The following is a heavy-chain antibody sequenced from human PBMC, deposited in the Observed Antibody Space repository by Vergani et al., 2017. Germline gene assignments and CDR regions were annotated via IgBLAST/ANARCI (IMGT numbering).Heavy chain of an antibody. J-gene: IGHJ4*02. CDR3: ARHPRKYSSGWSGYYFDY. D-gene: IGHD6-19*01. CDR2: ISSSSSYT. Sequence: QVQLVESGGGLVKPGGSLRLSCAASGFTFSAYYMSWIRQAPGKGLEWVSYISSSSSYTNYADSVKGRFTISRDNAKNSLYLQMNSLRAEDTAVYYCARHPRKYSSGWSGYYFDYWGQGTLVTVSS. V-gene: IGHV3-11*05. CDR1: GFTFSAYY.